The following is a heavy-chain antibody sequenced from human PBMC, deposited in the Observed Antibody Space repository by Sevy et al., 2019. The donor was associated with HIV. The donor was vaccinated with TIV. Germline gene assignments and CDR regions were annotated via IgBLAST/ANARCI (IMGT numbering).Heavy chain of an antibody. V-gene: IGHV4-31*03. Sequence: SETLSLTCTVSGGSISSGGYYWSWIRQHPGKGLEWIGYIYYSGSTYYHPSLKSRVTISVDTSKNQFSLKLSSVTAADTAVCYCARDRLRDELVGIQLWFLDGMDVWGQGTTVTVSS. CDR1: GGSISSGGYY. CDR3: ARDRLRDELVGIQLWFLDGMDV. CDR2: IYYSGST. J-gene: IGHJ6*02. D-gene: IGHD5-18*01.